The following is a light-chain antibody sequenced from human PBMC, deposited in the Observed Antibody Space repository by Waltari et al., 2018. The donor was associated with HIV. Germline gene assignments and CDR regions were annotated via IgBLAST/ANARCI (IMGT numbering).Light chain of an antibody. Sequence: DIQMTQSPSTLSASVGDRVTITCRASESISRRLAWYQQRPGKAPNLLIYEASISQSGVPSRFSGSGSGTEFTLTISSLQPDDFATYYCQQYKSYSRTFGQGTRVEIK. J-gene: IGKJ1*01. CDR3: QQYKSYSRT. V-gene: IGKV1-5*03. CDR1: ESISRR. CDR2: EAS.